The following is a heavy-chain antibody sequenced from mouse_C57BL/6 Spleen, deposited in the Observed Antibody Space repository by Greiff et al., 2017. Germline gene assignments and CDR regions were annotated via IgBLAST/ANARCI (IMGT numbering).Heavy chain of an antibody. CDR2: IYPRSGNT. D-gene: IGHD1-1*01. J-gene: IGHJ4*01. Sequence: VQLVESGAELARPGASVKLSCKASGYTFTSYGISWVKQRTGQGLEWIGEIYPRSGNTYYNEKFKGKATLTADKSSSTAYMELRSLTSEDSAVYFCARYYYGSSCDYYAMDYWGQGTSVTVSS. V-gene: IGHV1-81*01. CDR3: ARYYYGSSCDYYAMDY. CDR1: GYTFTSYG.